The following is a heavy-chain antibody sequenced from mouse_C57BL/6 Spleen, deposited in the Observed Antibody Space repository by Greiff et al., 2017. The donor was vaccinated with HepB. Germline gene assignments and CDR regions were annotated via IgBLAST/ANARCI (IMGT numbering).Heavy chain of an antibody. V-gene: IGHV5-16*01. Sequence: EVKLMESEGGLVQPGSSMKLSCTASGFTFSDYYMAWVRQVPEKGLEWVANINYDGSSTYYLDSLKSRFIISRDNAKNILYLQMSSLKSEDTATYYCAREGRLAYYFDYWGQGTTLTVSS. J-gene: IGHJ2*01. CDR1: GFTFSDYY. CDR2: INYDGSST. CDR3: AREGRLAYYFDY. D-gene: IGHD2-4*01.